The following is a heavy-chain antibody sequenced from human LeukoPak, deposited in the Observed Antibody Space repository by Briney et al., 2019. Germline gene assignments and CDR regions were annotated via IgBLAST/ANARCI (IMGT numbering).Heavy chain of an antibody. CDR3: ARDQEGFDY. CDR2: IYPRDGST. J-gene: IGHJ4*02. CDR1: GDTFNSNY. Sequence: ASLKVSCKASGDTFNSNYRHGVRQAPRQGLEWMGMIYPRDGSTSYAQKFQGRVTVTRDTSTSTVHMELSGLRSEDTAVYYCARDQEGFDYWGQGTLVTVSS. V-gene: IGHV1-46*02.